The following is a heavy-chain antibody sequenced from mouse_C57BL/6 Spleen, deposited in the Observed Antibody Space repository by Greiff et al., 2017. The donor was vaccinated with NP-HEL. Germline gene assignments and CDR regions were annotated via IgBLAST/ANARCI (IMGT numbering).Heavy chain of an antibody. D-gene: IGHD1-1*01. V-gene: IGHV1-15*01. J-gene: IGHJ3*01. CDR2: IDPETGGT. CDR1: GYTFTDYE. Sequence: QVQLQQSGAELVRPGASVTLSCKASGYTFTDYEMHWVKQTPVHGLEWIGAIDPETGGTAYNQKFKGKAILTADKSSSTAYMGLRSLTSENSAVYYCTRGLLRTYWGQGTLVTVSA. CDR3: TRGLLRTY.